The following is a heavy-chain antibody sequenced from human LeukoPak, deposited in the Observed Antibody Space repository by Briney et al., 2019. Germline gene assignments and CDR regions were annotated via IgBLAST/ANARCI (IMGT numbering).Heavy chain of an antibody. CDR3: ARQFGTVGWFDP. J-gene: IGHJ5*02. CDR1: GGSISSYY. D-gene: IGHD3-16*01. V-gene: IGHV4-59*08. Sequence: SETLSLTCTVSGGSISSYYWSWLRQPPGKGLEWIGYIYYSGSTNYNPSLKSRVTISVDTSKNQFSLKLSSVTAADTAVYYCARQFGTVGWFDPWGQGTLVTVSS. CDR2: IYYSGST.